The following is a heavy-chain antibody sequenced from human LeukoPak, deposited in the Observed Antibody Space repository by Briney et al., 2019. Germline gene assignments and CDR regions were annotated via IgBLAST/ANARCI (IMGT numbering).Heavy chain of an antibody. CDR3: ARGDRYCSSTSCYNDY. CDR1: GYTFTGYY. J-gene: IGHJ4*02. V-gene: IGHV1-2*02. D-gene: IGHD2-2*02. CDR2: INPNSGGT. Sequence: GASVKVSCKASGYTFTGYYMHWVRQAPGQGLEWMGWINPNSGGTNYAQKFQGRVTMTRDTSISTAYMELSRLRSDDTAVYYCARGDRYCSSTSCYNDYWGQGTLVTVSS.